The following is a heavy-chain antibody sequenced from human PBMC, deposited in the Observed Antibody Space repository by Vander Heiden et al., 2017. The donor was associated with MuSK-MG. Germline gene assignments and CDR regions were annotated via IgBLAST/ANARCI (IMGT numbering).Heavy chain of an antibody. D-gene: IGHD5-18*01. J-gene: IGHJ4*02. CDR2: INSDGSST. Sequence: EVQLVESGGGLVQPGGSLRLSCAASGLTFRSYCMHWVRQAPGKGLVWVSRINSDGSSTSYADSVKGRFTISSDNAKNTLYLQMNSLRAEDTAVYYCARGGGYSNGSFDYWGQGTLVTVSS. V-gene: IGHV3-74*01. CDR1: GLTFRSYC. CDR3: ARGGGYSNGSFDY.